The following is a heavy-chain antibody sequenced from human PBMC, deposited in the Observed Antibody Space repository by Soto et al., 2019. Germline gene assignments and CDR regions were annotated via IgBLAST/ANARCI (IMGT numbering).Heavy chain of an antibody. V-gene: IGHV1-18*01. CDR3: ARVGVGATNCFDP. Sequence: GASVKVSCKASGYTFTNYGYTWVRQAPGQGLEWMGWISASNGNTNYAQKLKGSVTMTTDTSTSTVYMELRSLRSDDTAVYYCARVGVGATNCFDPWGQGTLVTVSS. CDR1: GYTFTNYG. D-gene: IGHD2-15*01. CDR2: ISASNGNT. J-gene: IGHJ5*02.